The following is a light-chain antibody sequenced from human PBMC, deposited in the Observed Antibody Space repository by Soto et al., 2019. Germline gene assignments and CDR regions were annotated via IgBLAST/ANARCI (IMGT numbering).Light chain of an antibody. CDR1: SSDVGAYKY. CDR2: EVS. V-gene: IGLV2-8*01. CDR3: TSYVGSNIWV. J-gene: IGLJ3*02. Sequence: QSALTQPPSASGSPGQSVTISCTGNSSDVGAYKYVSWYQQYPGKAPKLMIYEVSTRPSGVPDRFSGSKSGNTASLTVSGRQAEDEADYYCTSYVGSNIWVFGGGTKLTVL.